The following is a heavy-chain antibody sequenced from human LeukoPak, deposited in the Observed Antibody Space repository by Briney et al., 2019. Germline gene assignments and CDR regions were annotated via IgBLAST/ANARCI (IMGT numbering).Heavy chain of an antibody. Sequence: PGGSLRLSCAASGFTFSSYSMNWVRQAPGKGLVWVARMNSDGTTTNYADSMKGRFTISRDNAENTLFLQMNSLGAEDTAVYYCARAGWYRFDYWGQGTLVTVSS. CDR3: ARAGWYRFDY. J-gene: IGHJ4*02. CDR2: MNSDGTTT. V-gene: IGHV3-74*01. CDR1: GFTFSSYS. D-gene: IGHD6-19*01.